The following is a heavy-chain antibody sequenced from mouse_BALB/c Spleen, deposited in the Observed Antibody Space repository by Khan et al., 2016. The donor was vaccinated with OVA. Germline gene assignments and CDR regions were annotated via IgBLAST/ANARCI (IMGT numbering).Heavy chain of an antibody. V-gene: IGHV1S137*01. CDR2: ISTYYGDA. CDR1: GSIFTEYA. CDR3: ASDGSSSLFAY. J-gene: IGHJ3*01. Sequence: QVQLQQSGTELVRPGVSVKISCKGSGSIFTEYAMNWVKESHEKSLEWIGVISTYYGDARYNQKFKGKATMTVDTSSNTAYMELARLTSEDSAIYYCASDGSSSLFAYWGQGTLVTVSA. D-gene: IGHD1-1*01.